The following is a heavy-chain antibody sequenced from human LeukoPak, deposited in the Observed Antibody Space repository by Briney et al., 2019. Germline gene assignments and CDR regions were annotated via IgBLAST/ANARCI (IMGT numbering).Heavy chain of an antibody. CDR3: ARNDRYSSSPRYYFDY. D-gene: IGHD6-13*01. CDR1: GFTFSNYA. V-gene: IGHV3-23*01. CDR2: ISGGGGST. J-gene: IGHJ4*02. Sequence: GGSLRLSCAASGFTFSNYAMSWVRQAPGRGLEGVSTISGGGGSTYFTDSVKGRFTISRDNTKNTLHLQMNSLRADYTALYYCARNDRYSSSPRYYFDYWGQGTLVTVSS.